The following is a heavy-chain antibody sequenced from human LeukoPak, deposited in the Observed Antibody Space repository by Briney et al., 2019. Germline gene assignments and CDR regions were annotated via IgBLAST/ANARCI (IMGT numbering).Heavy chain of an antibody. CDR2: MNPNSGNT. CDR1: GYTFTSYD. CDR3: AKVDVVVPAATPSAFDI. V-gene: IGHV1-8*01. J-gene: IGHJ3*02. Sequence: GASVKVSCKASGYTFTSYDINWVRQATGQGLEWMGWMNPNSGNTGYAQKFQGRVTMTRNTSISTAYMELSSLRSEDTAVYYCAKVDVVVPAATPSAFDIWGQGTMVTVSS. D-gene: IGHD2-2*01.